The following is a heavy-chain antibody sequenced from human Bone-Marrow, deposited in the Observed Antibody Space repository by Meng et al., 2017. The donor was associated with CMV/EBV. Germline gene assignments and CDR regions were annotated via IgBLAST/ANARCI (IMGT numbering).Heavy chain of an antibody. Sequence: LSLADSGFTFSDYYMGWIRQATGKEMEWISYISSSGNTIYYADSVKGRFTISRDNAKNSLYLQMNSLRAEDTAVYYCARRGWSYYFDYWGQGTLVTVSS. V-gene: IGHV3-11*01. J-gene: IGHJ4*02. D-gene: IGHD2-15*01. CDR1: GFTFSDYY. CDR2: ISSSGNTI. CDR3: ARRGWSYYFDY.